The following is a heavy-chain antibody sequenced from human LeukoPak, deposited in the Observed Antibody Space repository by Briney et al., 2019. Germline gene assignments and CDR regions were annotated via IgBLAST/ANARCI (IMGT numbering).Heavy chain of an antibody. CDR2: IYYSGST. Sequence: SETLSLTCTVSGGSISSYYWSWIRQPPGKGLEWIVYIYYSGSTNYNPSLKSRVTISVDTSKNQFSLKLSSVTAADTAVYYCARHAGGSYLFHYWGQGTLVTVSS. D-gene: IGHD1-26*01. CDR3: ARHAGGSYLFHY. J-gene: IGHJ4*02. CDR1: GGSISSYY. V-gene: IGHV4-59*08.